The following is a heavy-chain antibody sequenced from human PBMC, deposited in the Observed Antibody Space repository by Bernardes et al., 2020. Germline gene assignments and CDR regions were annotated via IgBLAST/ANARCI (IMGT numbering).Heavy chain of an antibody. CDR2: GST. D-gene: IGHD2-2*01. Sequence: GSTNYNPSLKSRVTISVDTSKHQFSLKLSSVTAADTAVYYWARVLVVPAAKGFDPWG. V-gene: IGHV4-34*01. CDR3: ARVLVVPAAKGFDP. J-gene: IGHJ5*02.